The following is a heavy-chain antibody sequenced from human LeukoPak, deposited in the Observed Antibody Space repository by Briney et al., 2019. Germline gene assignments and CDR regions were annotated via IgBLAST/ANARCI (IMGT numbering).Heavy chain of an antibody. D-gene: IGHD3-22*01. CDR1: GGTFSSYA. CDR3: ARGYYYDSSGYYYHDY. V-gene: IGHV1-69*13. Sequence: ASVKVSCKASGGTFSSYAISWVRQAPGQGLEWMGGIIPIFGTANYAQKFQGRVTITADESTSTAYMELSSLRSEDTAVYYCARGYYYDSSGYYYHDYWGQGTLVTVSS. CDR2: IIPIFGTA. J-gene: IGHJ4*02.